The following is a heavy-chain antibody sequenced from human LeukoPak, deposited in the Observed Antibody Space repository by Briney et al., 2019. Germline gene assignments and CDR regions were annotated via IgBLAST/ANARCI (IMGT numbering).Heavy chain of an antibody. V-gene: IGHV1-2*02. D-gene: IGHD2-8*01. J-gene: IGHJ4*02. CDR1: GYTFTGYY. CDR2: INPNSGGT. Sequence: ASVKVSCKASGYTFTGYYMHWVRQAPGQGLEWMGWINPNSGGTNYAQKFQGRVTMTRDTSISTAYMELSSLRSEDTAVYYCARDHGPFDYWGQGTLVTVSS. CDR3: ARDHGPFDY.